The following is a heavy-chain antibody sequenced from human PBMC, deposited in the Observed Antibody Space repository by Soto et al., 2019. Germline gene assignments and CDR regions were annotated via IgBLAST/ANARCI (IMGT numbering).Heavy chain of an antibody. CDR3: ARSGYSSGPVGYYYYGMDV. CDR2: INPSGGST. J-gene: IGHJ6*02. V-gene: IGHV1-46*03. D-gene: IGHD6-19*01. Sequence: ASVKVSCKASGYTFTSYAMHWVRQAPGQGLEWMGIINPSGGSTSYAQKFQGRVTMTRDTSTSTVYMELSSLRSEDTAVYYCARSGYSSGPVGYYYYGMDVWGQGTTVTVSS. CDR1: GYTFTSYA.